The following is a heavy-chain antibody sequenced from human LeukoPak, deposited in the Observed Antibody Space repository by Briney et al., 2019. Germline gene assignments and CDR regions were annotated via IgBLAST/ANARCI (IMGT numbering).Heavy chain of an antibody. V-gene: IGHV5-51*01. CDR3: ARSTGGGYYFDY. CDR1: GYSFTTYW. J-gene: IGHJ4*02. D-gene: IGHD1-26*01. CDR2: VYPSDSNF. Sequence: GESLKISCKGSGYSFTTYWIGWVRQMPGKGLEWMGIVYPSDSNFRHSPSFQGQVTISADKSISTAYLQWSRLKASDTAMYYCARSTGGGYYFDYWGQGTLVTVSS.